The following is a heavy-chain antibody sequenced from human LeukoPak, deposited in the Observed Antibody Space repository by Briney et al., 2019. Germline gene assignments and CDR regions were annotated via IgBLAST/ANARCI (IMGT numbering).Heavy chain of an antibody. D-gene: IGHD3-22*01. CDR2: ISSSSSYI. CDR1: GFTFSSYS. Sequence: GGSLRLSCAASGFTFSSYSMNWVRQAPGKGLEWVSSISSSSSYIYYADSVKGRFTISRDNPKNSLYLQMNSLRAEDTAVYYCARDPRREWLLLRGYGMDVWGQGTTVTVSS. CDR3: ARDPRREWLLLRGYGMDV. J-gene: IGHJ6*02. V-gene: IGHV3-21*01.